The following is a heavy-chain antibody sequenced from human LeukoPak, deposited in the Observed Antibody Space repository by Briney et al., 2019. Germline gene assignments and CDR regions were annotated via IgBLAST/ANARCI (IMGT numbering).Heavy chain of an antibody. CDR2: ISGSSIYI. CDR1: VFTFSRYI. Sequence: VGSVRLSCAVPVFTFSRYIMECARYTPGRGIGTRLSISGSSIYIYYADSVKGRFTVSRDNAKNSLYLQMNSLRVEDTAVYYCARDLENTGLDAFDIWGQGTMVTVSS. D-gene: IGHD1-1*01. CDR3: ARDLENTGLDAFDI. J-gene: IGHJ3*02. V-gene: IGHV3-21*01.